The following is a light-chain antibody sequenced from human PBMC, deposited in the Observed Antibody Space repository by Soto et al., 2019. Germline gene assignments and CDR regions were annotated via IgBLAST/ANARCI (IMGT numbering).Light chain of an antibody. CDR1: SSDVGGYNY. J-gene: IGLJ3*02. Sequence: QSALTQPPSASGSPGQSVTISCTGTSSDVGGYNYVSWYQQHPGKAPKLMIYEVSERPSGVPDRFSGSKSSNTASLTVSGLQAEDEADYYCCSHAGGSSWVFGGGTKLTVL. CDR3: CSHAGGSSWV. CDR2: EVS. V-gene: IGLV2-8*01.